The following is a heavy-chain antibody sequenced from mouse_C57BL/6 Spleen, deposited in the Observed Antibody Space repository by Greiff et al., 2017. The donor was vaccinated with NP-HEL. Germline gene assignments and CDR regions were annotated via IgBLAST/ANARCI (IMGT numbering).Heavy chain of an antibody. V-gene: IGHV1-82*01. CDR1: GYAFSSSW. CDR2: IYPGDGDT. J-gene: IGHJ2*01. Sequence: QVQLQQSGPELVKPGASVKISCKASGYAFSSSWMNWVKQRPGKGLEWIGRIYPGDGDTNYNGKFKGKATLTADKSSSSAYMQLSSLTSEDSAVYFCARSDYYGLCYWGQGTTLTVSS. CDR3: ARSDYYGLCY. D-gene: IGHD1-1*01.